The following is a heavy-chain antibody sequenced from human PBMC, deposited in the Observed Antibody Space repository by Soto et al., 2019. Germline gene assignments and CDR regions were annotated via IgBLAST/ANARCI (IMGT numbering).Heavy chain of an antibody. Sequence: SVKVSCNASGFTFTSSAMQLVRQARGQRLEWIGWIVVGSGNTNYAQKFQERVTITRDMSTSTAYMELSSLRSEDTAVYYCAAIPYYDILTGPFDYWGQGTLVTVS. D-gene: IGHD3-9*01. CDR1: GFTFTSSA. J-gene: IGHJ4*02. CDR3: AAIPYYDILTGPFDY. V-gene: IGHV1-58*02. CDR2: IVVGSGNT.